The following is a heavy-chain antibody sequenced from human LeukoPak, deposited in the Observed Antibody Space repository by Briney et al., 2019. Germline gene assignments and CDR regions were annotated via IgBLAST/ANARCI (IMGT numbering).Heavy chain of an antibody. CDR3: ARDGPYSTSSTHPP. CDR2: ISGDAVTS. J-gene: IGHJ5*02. D-gene: IGHD6-6*01. V-gene: IGHV3-23*01. CDR1: GFTFKNYA. Sequence: GGSLRLSCAASGFTFKNYAMNWVRQSPGQGLEWVSTISGDAVTSWYADSVKGRFTVSRDNSKNIVFLQMDSLRAEDTAVYYCARDGPYSTSSTHPPWGQGTLVTVSS.